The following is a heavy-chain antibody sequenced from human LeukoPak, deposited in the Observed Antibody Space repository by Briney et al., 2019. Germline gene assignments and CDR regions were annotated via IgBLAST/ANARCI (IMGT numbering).Heavy chain of an antibody. CDR3: ARIPWGQYYYDSSGYWFDA. CDR1: GGTFSSYA. CDR2: IIPNFGTA. Sequence: SVKVSCKASGGTFSSYAISWVLQAPGQGLEWMGGIIPNFGTANYAQKFQGRVTITTDESTRTAYMELSSLRSEDTAVYYCARIPWGQYYYDSSGYWFDARGQGILVTVSS. V-gene: IGHV1-69*05. J-gene: IGHJ5*02. D-gene: IGHD3-22*01.